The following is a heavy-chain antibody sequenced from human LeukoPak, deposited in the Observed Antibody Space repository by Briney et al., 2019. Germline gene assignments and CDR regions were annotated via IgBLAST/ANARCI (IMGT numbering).Heavy chain of an antibody. V-gene: IGHV3-9*01. J-gene: IGHJ4*02. CDR3: ARVRGGSYKFDY. Sequence: GGSLRLSCAASGFTFDDYAMHWVRQVPGKGLEWVSGISWNSGGIGYADSVKGRFTISRDNAKNSLYLQVNSLRAEDTAVYYCARVRGGSYKFDYWGQGTLVTVSS. CDR2: ISWNSGGI. D-gene: IGHD1-26*01. CDR1: GFTFDDYA.